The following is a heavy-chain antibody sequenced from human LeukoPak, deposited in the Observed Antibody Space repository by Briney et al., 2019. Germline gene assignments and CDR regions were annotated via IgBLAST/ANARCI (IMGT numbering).Heavy chain of an antibody. V-gene: IGHV1-2*02. D-gene: IGHD6-19*01. CDR3: ARPYSSGWYWIDY. CDR1: GYTFTGYY. CDR2: INPNSGGT. J-gene: IGHJ4*02. Sequence: ASVKVSCKASGYTFTGYYMRWVRQAPGQGLEWMGWINPNSGGTNYAQKFQGRVTMTRDTSISTAYMELSRLRSDDTAVYYCARPYSSGWYWIDYWDQGTLVTVSS.